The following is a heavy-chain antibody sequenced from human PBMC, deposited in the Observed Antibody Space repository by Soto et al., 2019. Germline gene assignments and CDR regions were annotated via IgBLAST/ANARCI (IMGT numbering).Heavy chain of an antibody. V-gene: IGHV3-23*01. CDR3: AKDAIANDGIWLMDS. D-gene: IGHD3-16*01. CDR1: GFMFSDYA. CDR2: LLRPGRST. J-gene: IGHJ5*02. Sequence: PRGSLRLSCAASGFMFSDYAMTWARQAPGKELEWVSGLLRPGRSTYYADSVKGRFTISGDTSANTVYLQMDSLRAEDTAVYYCAKDAIANDGIWLMDSWGQGTVVTVSS.